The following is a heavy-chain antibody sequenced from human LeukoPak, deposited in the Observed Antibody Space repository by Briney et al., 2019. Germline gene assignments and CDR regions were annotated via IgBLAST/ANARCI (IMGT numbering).Heavy chain of an antibody. CDR3: ARENIVSTRDFDY. CDR2: LFYSGNM. D-gene: IGHD5/OR15-5a*01. Sequence: SETLSLTCTVSGGSINTGDYYWAWIRQPPGQRLEWIGSLFYSGNMYYNPSLKGRVTISVDTSKNQFSLKMSSVTAADTAVYYCARENIVSTRDFDYWGQGTLVTVSS. J-gene: IGHJ4*02. CDR1: GGSINTGDYY. V-gene: IGHV4-39*07.